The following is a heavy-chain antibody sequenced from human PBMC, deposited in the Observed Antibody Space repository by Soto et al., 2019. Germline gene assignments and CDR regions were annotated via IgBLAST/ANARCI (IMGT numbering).Heavy chain of an antibody. CDR3: TKRLPHYFDD. CDR2: ITGSTFDT. CDR1: GFTFANYA. V-gene: IGHV3-23*01. J-gene: IGHJ4*02. Sequence: RGSLRLSCAACGFTFANYAMAWVRQAPGKGLEWVSLITGSTFDTKTADSVEGRFIVSRDNSRNTLYLQMNSLRPEDTAVYYCTKRLPHYFDDWGQGTLVTVSS. D-gene: IGHD2-15*01.